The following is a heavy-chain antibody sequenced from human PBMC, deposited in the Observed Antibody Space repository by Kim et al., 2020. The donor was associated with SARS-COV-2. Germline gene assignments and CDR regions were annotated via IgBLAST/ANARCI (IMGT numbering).Heavy chain of an antibody. D-gene: IGHD1-26*01. CDR3: AKGEWELIVPSWYFDL. V-gene: IGHV3-23*01. CDR2: ISGSGGST. CDR1: GFTFSSYA. Sequence: GGSLRLSCAASGFTFSSYAMSWVRQAPGKGLEWVSAISGSGGSTYYADSVKGRFTISRDNSKNTLYLQMNSLRAEETAAYYCAKGEWELIVPSWYFDLWGRGTLVTVSS. J-gene: IGHJ2*01.